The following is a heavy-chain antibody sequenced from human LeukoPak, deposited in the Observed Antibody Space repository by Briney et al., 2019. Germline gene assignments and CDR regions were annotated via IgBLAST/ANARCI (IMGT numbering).Heavy chain of an antibody. CDR1: GGSISTYY. V-gene: IGHV4-4*07. J-gene: IGHJ5*02. CDR2: VYPSART. Sequence: SETLSLTCTVSGGSISTYYWSWIRQPAGKGLEWIGRVYPSARTSYNPSLENRVTMSVDTSKKQFSLKLRSVTAADTAVYYCASGGRISAANWFDPWGQGTLVTVSS. D-gene: IGHD6-13*01. CDR3: ASGGRISAANWFDP.